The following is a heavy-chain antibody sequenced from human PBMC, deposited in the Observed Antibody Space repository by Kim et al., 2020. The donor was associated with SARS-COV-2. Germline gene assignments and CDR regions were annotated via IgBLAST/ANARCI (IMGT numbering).Heavy chain of an antibody. Sequence: ADSVQGRFTISRDNAKNTLYLQMNSLRAEDTAVYYCARNGHYYYYGMDVWGQGTTVTVSS. V-gene: IGHV3-74*01. J-gene: IGHJ6*02. CDR3: ARNGHYYYYGMDV. D-gene: IGHD1-1*01.